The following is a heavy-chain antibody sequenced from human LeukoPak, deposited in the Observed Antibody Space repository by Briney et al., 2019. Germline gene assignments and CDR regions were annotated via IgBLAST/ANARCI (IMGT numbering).Heavy chain of an antibody. Sequence: SETLSLTCTVSGGSISSGDYYWSWIRQPPGKGLEWIGYIYYSGSTYYNPSLKSRITISVDTSKNQFSLKLSSVTAADTAVYYCARDTDMVRGVIKRAFDIWGQGTMVTVSS. J-gene: IGHJ3*02. CDR1: GGSISSGDYY. V-gene: IGHV4-30-4*08. CDR2: IYYSGST. D-gene: IGHD3-10*01. CDR3: ARDTDMVRGVIKRAFDI.